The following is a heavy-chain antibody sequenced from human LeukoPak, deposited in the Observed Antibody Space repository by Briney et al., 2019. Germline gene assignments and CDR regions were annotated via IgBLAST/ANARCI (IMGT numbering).Heavy chain of an antibody. J-gene: IGHJ4*02. CDR3: ASQGYSSGYYLFDY. D-gene: IGHD3-22*01. CDR2: ISSSTI. Sequence: GGSLRLSCAASGFTFSSYSMNWVRQAPGKGLEWVSYISSSTIYYADSVKGRFTISRDNAKNSLYLQMNSLRAEDTAVYYCASQGYSSGYYLFDYWGQGTLVTVSS. CDR1: GFTFSSYS. V-gene: IGHV3-48*01.